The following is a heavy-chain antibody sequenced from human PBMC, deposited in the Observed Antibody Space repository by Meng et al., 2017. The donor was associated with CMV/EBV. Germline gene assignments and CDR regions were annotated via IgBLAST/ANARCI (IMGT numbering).Heavy chain of an antibody. D-gene: IGHD5-18*01. CDR2: ISSSSSYI. CDR3: ARDPSGYSYGFLDY. V-gene: IGHV3-21*01. CDR1: GFTFSSYS. Sequence: SGFTFSSYSMKWVRQAPGKGLEWVSSISSSSSYIYYADSVKGRFTISRDNAKNSLYLQMNSLRAEDTAVYYCARDPSGYSYGFLDYWGQGTLVTVSS. J-gene: IGHJ4*02.